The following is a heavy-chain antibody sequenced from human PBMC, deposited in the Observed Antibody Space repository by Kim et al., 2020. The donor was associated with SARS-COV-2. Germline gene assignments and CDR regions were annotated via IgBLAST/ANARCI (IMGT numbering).Heavy chain of an antibody. CDR1: GFTFSSYG. V-gene: IGHV3-30*03. Sequence: GGSLRLSCAASGFTFSSYGMHWVRQAPGKGLEWVAVISYDGSNKYYADSVKGRFTISRDNSKNTLYLQMNSLRAEDTAVYYCALMIVVVTSGAFDIWGQGTMVTVSS. CDR2: ISYDGSNK. CDR3: ALMIVVVTSGAFDI. D-gene: IGHD3-22*01. J-gene: IGHJ3*02.